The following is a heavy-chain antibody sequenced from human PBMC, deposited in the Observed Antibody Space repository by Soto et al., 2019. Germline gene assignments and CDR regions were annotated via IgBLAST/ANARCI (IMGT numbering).Heavy chain of an antibody. CDR2: IKQDGSEK. J-gene: IGHJ4*02. Sequence: EVHLVESGGDLVQPGGSLRLSCAASGFTFSAYWMQWVRQAPGKGLEWVAIIKQDGSEKYYVDSVTGRFTISRDNAKNSLYLQMSSLRAEDTAMYYGVGSRGWLFDYWGQRTLVTVSS. CDR1: GFTFSAYW. CDR3: VGSRGWLFDY. D-gene: IGHD6-19*01. V-gene: IGHV3-7*05.